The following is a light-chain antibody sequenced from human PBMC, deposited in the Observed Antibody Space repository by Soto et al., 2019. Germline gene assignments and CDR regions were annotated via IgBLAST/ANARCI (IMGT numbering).Light chain of an antibody. CDR1: QDIRNY. V-gene: IGKV1-33*01. CDR3: QQYDKLVT. CDR2: DAS. J-gene: IGKJ1*01. Sequence: DIQMNQSPSALSASTGDRVTITCQASQDIRNYLNWYQQKPGKAPKLLIYDASKLQTGVPSRFRGSGSGTTFTFIISSLQPEDFAIYYCQQYDKLVTFGQGTKVEMK.